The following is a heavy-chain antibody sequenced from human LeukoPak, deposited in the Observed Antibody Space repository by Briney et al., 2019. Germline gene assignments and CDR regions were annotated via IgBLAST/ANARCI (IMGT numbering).Heavy chain of an antibody. V-gene: IGHV4-31*03. Sequence: SQTLSLTCTVSGVSISSGGYYWSWIRQHPGKGLEWIGYIYYSGSTYYNPSLKSRVTISVDTSKNQFSLKLSSVTAADTAVYYCARATRYLDWSHFDYWGQGTLVTVSS. CDR2: IYYSGST. D-gene: IGHD3-9*01. CDR1: GVSISSGGYY. J-gene: IGHJ4*02. CDR3: ARATRYLDWSHFDY.